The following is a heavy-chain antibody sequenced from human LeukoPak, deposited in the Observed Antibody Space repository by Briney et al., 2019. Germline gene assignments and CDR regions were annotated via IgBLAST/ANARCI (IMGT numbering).Heavy chain of an antibody. D-gene: IGHD5/OR15-5a*01. CDR1: GGSISSFY. CDR2: LSYSDTT. Sequence: SESLSLTCSVSGGSISSFYCSWIRQPPGKGLEYIGYLSYSDTTTYNPSLKSRATISVDTSMNQFSLKLTSVTAADTAVYYCARDKGLPQAFDIWGQGTMVTVSS. J-gene: IGHJ3*02. V-gene: IGHV4-59*01. CDR3: ARDKGLPQAFDI.